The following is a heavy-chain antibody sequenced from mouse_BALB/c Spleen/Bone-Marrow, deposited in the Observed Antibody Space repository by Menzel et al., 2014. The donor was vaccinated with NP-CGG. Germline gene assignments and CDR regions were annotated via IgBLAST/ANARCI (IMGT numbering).Heavy chain of an antibody. CDR2: ISDGGSYT. J-gene: IGHJ2*01. V-gene: IGHV5-4*02. CDR1: GFTFSDYC. Sequence: DVQLVESGGGLVKPGGSLKLSCAASGFTFSDYCMYWVRQTPEKRLEWVATISDGGSYTYYPDSVKGRFTISRDNAKNNLYLQMSSLKSEDTAMYYCARVSYDYFDFWGQGATPTIST. D-gene: IGHD2-4*01. CDR3: ARVSYDYFDF.